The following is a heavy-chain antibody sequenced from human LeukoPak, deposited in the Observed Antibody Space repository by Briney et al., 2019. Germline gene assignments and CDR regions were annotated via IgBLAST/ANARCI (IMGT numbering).Heavy chain of an antibody. D-gene: IGHD1-26*01. CDR2: FDPEDGGT. CDR3: ATPRYSGSYYDY. J-gene: IGHJ4*02. Sequence: ASVKVSCKVSGYTLTELSMHWVRQAPGKGLEWMGGFDPEDGGTIYAQKFQGRVTMTEDTSTDTAYMELSSLRSEDAAVYYCATPRYSGSYYDYWGQGTLVTVSS. CDR1: GYTLTELS. V-gene: IGHV1-24*01.